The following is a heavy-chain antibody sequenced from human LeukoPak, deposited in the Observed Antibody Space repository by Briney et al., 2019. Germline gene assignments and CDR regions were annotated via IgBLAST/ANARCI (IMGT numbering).Heavy chain of an antibody. J-gene: IGHJ3*02. D-gene: IGHD1-26*01. CDR3: AKDGDSGSYRWEAFDI. CDR2: ISYDGSNK. CDR1: GFTFSTYA. Sequence: GGSLRLSCAASGFTFSTYAMHWVRQAPGKGLEWVAVISYDGSNKYYADSVKGRFTISRDNSKNTLYLQMNSLRAEDTAVYYCAKDGDSGSYRWEAFDIWGRGTVVTVSS. V-gene: IGHV3-30*04.